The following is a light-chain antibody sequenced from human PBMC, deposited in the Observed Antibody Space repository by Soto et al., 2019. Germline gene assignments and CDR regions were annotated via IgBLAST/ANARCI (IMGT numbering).Light chain of an antibody. V-gene: IGKV3-20*01. CDR1: QSVSSSY. CDR3: QQYDILPWT. Sequence: EIVLTQSPGTLSLSPGERATLSCRASQSVSSSYLAWYQQKPGQAPRLLIYGASSRATDIPDKFSGSGSGTDFTLTISRLEPEDFAVYYCQQYDILPWTFDQGTKVEIK. J-gene: IGKJ1*01. CDR2: GAS.